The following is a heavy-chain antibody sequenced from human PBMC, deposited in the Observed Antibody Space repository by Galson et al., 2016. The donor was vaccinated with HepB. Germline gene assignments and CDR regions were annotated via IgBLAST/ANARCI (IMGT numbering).Heavy chain of an antibody. J-gene: IGHJ4*02. CDR3: VRQQWAVAGLLDS. V-gene: IGHV1-69*13. CDR1: GGTLSSYA. CDR2: FISIFGRA. Sequence: SVKVSCKASGGTLSSYAISWVRQSPGQGLEWMGGFISIFGRANYAQKFQGRATITADESTSSVHMELSSLRSEDTAVYYCVRQQWAVAGLLDSWGQGTLVTVSS. D-gene: IGHD6-19*01.